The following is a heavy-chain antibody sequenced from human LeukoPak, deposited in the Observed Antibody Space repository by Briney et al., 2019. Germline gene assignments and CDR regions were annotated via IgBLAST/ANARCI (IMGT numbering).Heavy chain of an antibody. Sequence: GGSLRLSCAASGFTFSSYAMHWVRQAPGKGLERVAVISYDGSNKYYADSVKGRFTISRDNSKNTLYLQMNSLRAEDTAVYYCARGIVVVPAAISYWFDPWGQGTLVTVSS. J-gene: IGHJ5*02. D-gene: IGHD2-2*01. CDR3: ARGIVVVPAAISYWFDP. CDR2: ISYDGSNK. V-gene: IGHV3-30-3*01. CDR1: GFTFSSYA.